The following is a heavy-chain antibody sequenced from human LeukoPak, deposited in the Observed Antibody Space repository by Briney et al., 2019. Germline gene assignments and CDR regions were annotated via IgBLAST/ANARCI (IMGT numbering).Heavy chain of an antibody. CDR2: ISYDGSNK. V-gene: IGHV3-30*18. Sequence: WGSLRLSCAASGFTFSSYGMRRVRQAPGKGLEWVAVISYDGSNKYYADSVKGRFTISRDNSKNTLYLQMNSLRAEDTAVYYCAKASGGGDCCFRWGQGTLVTVSS. J-gene: IGHJ4*02. D-gene: IGHD2-21*02. CDR3: AKASGGGDCCFR. CDR1: GFTFSSYG.